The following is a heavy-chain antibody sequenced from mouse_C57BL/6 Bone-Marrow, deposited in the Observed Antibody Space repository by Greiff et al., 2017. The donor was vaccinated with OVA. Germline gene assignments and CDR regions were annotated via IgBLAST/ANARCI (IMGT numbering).Heavy chain of an antibody. Sequence: EVQLVESGGDLVKPGGSLKLSCAASGFTFSSYGMSWVRQTPDKRLEWVATISSGGSYTYYPDSVKGRFTISRDKAKNTLYLQMSSLKSEDTAMYYCARRGLIVTFDYWGQGTTLTVSS. V-gene: IGHV5-6*01. J-gene: IGHJ2*01. CDR2: ISSGGSYT. CDR3: ARRGLIVTFDY. CDR1: GFTFSSYG. D-gene: IGHD2-5*01.